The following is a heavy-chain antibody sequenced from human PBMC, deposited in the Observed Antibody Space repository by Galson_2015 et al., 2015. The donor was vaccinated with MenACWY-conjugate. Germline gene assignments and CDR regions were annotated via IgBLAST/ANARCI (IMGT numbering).Heavy chain of an antibody. J-gene: IGHJ4*02. Sequence: SLRLSCAASGFTFSNFWIHWVRQAPGKGLVWVSGISGGSGSTSYADSVKGRFTISRDNSKNTLYVQMNSLRAEDTAVYYCASAPSYYGSPFDYWGQGALVTVSS. V-gene: IGHV3-74*01. CDR1: GFTFSNFW. D-gene: IGHD3-10*01. CDR2: ISGGSGST. CDR3: ASAPSYYGSPFDY.